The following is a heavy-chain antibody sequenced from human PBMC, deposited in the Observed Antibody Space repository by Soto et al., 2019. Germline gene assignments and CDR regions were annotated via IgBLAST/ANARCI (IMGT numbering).Heavy chain of an antibody. CDR1: GVPIRSYF. D-gene: IGHD3-10*01. Sequence: SETLSLTCTVSGVPIRSYFWTWIRQPPGKGLEWIGFAYHSADANYNPSLRNRATISTDPAKRQFSLRLSSMTAADTALYYCAGSKNRGVTVDYWGQGALVTVSS. J-gene: IGHJ4*02. CDR3: AGSKNRGVTVDY. CDR2: AYHSADA. V-gene: IGHV4-59*13.